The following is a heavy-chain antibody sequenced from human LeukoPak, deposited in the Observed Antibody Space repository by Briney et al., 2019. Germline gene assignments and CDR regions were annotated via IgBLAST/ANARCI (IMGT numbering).Heavy chain of an antibody. J-gene: IGHJ3*02. CDR3: ARRRASSGWYRDAFDT. D-gene: IGHD6-13*01. CDR2: INSDGSST. V-gene: IGHV3-74*01. Sequence: GGSLRLSCAASGFTFSSYWMHWVRQAPGKGLVWVSRINSDGSSTSYADSVKGRFTVSRDNAKNSLYLQMNSLRAEDTAVYYCARRRASSGWYRDAFDTWGQGTMVTVSS. CDR1: GFTFSSYW.